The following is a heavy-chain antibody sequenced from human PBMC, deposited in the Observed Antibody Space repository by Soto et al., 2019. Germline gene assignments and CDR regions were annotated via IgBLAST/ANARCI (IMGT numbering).Heavy chain of an antibody. CDR1: RITFDDYA. CDR2: ISWNGDSV. Sequence: GEIVEFGGGSVQPGGSLRLSCLTSRITFDDYAFHWVRQAPGKGLEWVSGISWNGDSVAYADSVKGRFSISRDNAKNYLSLQMESLRAEDTALYYCAKGMGLNSRYYNYYYMNVWGKGTAVTVSS. J-gene: IGHJ6*04. D-gene: IGHD3-16*01. CDR3: AKGMGLNSRYYNYYYMNV. V-gene: IGHV3-9*01.